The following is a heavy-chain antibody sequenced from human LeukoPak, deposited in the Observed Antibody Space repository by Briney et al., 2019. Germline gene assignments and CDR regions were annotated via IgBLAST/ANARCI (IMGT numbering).Heavy chain of an antibody. J-gene: IGHJ5*02. V-gene: IGHV4-34*01. Sequence: PSETLSLTCAVYGGPFRGFFWSWIRQAPGKGLEWIGEVSHSGSSNYDPSLRSRISISLDTSKSQFSLKLTSVTAADSAVYYCARGIFYGGRNQYIWFDLWGQGTLVTVSS. D-gene: IGHD4-23*01. CDR1: GGPFRGFF. CDR3: ARGIFYGGRNQYIWFDL. CDR2: VSHSGSS.